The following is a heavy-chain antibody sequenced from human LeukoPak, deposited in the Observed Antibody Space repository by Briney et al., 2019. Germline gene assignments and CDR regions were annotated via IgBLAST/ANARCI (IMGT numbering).Heavy chain of an antibody. CDR3: TKAVALSYYASRNYYNG. J-gene: IGHJ4*02. V-gene: IGHV3-9*01. D-gene: IGHD3-10*01. Sequence: GRSLRLSCAASGFTFDDYAMHWVRQAPGKGLEWVSGISWNSGSIGYADSVKGRFTTSRDNTKNSLFLQMNSLRAEDTAFYYCTKAVALSYYASRNYYNGWGQGTLVNVSS. CDR2: ISWNSGSI. CDR1: GFTFDDYA.